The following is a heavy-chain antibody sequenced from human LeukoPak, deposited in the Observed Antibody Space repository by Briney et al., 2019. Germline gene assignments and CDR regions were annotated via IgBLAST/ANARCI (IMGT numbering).Heavy chain of an antibody. CDR2: ISAYNGNT. CDR1: GYTFTSYG. J-gene: IGHJ5*02. V-gene: IGHV1-18*01. CDR3: ARVLPITMVRGVIRWFDP. Sequence: ASVKVSCKASGYTFTSYGISWVRQAPGQGLEWMGWISAYNGNTNYAQKLQGRVTMTTDTSTSTAYMELSSLRSEDTAVYYCARVLPITMVRGVIRWFDPWGQGTLVTVSS. D-gene: IGHD3-10*01.